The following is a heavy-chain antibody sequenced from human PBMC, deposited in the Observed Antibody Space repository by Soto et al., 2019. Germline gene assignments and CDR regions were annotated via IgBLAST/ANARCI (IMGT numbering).Heavy chain of an antibody. CDR1: GYTFTSYG. J-gene: IGHJ4*02. D-gene: IGHD3-22*01. CDR2: ISAYNGNT. CDR3: PRFMPYYYDSSGYYASA. V-gene: IGHV1-18*01. Sequence: QVQLVQSGAEVKKPGASVKVSCKASGYTFTSYGISWVRQAPGQGLEWMGWISAYNGNTNYAQKLQGRVTMTTDTSTSTASMELRSLRSHDTAVYYCPRFMPYYYDSSGYYASARGQGTLVTVSS.